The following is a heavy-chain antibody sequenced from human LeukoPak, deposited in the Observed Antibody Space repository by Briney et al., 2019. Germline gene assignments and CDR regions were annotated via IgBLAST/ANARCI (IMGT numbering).Heavy chain of an antibody. CDR3: ARGVRGYGGNL. D-gene: IGHD4-23*01. J-gene: IGHJ5*02. CDR2: INHSGST. V-gene: IGHV4-34*01. CDR1: GGSFTGYY. Sequence: SETLSLTCAVYGGSFTGYYWNWIRQPPGKGLEWIGEINHSGSTNYNPSLKSRVTISVDTSKNQFSLKLSSVTAADTAVYYCARGVRGYGGNLWGQGTLVTVSS.